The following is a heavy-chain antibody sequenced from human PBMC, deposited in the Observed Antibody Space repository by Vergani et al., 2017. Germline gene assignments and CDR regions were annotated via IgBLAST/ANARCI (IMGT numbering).Heavy chain of an antibody. V-gene: IGHV4-39*01. D-gene: IGHD3-10*01. Sequence: QLQLQESGPGLVKPSETLSLICTVSGGSINPSSSFWGWIRQSPGKGLEWIGRIFTSGSTNYNPSLKSRVTISVDTSKNQFSLKLRSVTAADTAVYYCARASYYGSGGHFDYWGQGTLVTVSS. CDR3: ARASYYGSGGHFDY. CDR2: IFTSGST. CDR1: GGSINPSSSF. J-gene: IGHJ4*02.